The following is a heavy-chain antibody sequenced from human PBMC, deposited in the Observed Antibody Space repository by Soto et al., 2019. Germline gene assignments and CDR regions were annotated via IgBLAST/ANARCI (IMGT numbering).Heavy chain of an antibody. CDR2: INHRGNT. Sequence: SETLSLTCAVYGGSFSGYYWTWIRQPPGKGLEWIGEINHRGNTNYNPSLKSRVTISVDTSKNQFSLKLTSVTAADTAVYYCARQEVPQWFTKGYYGMDVWDQGTTVTSP. CDR3: ARQEVPQWFTKGYYGMDV. D-gene: IGHD2-8*01. CDR1: GGSFSGYY. J-gene: IGHJ6*02. V-gene: IGHV4-34*01.